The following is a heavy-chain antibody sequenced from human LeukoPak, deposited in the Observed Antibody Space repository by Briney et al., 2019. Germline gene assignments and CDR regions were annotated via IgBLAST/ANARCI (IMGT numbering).Heavy chain of an antibody. Sequence: GGSLRLSCAASGFTFSSYSMNWVRQAPGKGLEWVSSISSSSSYIYYADSVKGRFTISRDNAKNSLYPQMNSLRAEDTAVYYCARNWDLLPAAGTDYFDYWGQGTLVTVSS. D-gene: IGHD6-13*01. V-gene: IGHV3-21*01. CDR2: ISSSSSYI. J-gene: IGHJ4*02. CDR1: GFTFSSYS. CDR3: ARNWDLLPAAGTDYFDY.